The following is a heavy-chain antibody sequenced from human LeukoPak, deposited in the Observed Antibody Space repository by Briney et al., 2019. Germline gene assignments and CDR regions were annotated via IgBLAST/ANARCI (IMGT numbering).Heavy chain of an antibody. V-gene: IGHV4-30-4*08. CDR1: GGSISSGDYY. CDR2: IYYSGST. J-gene: IGHJ3*02. CDR3: ARDLADIVVVPAASPDALDI. Sequence: PSETLSLTCTVSGGSISSGDYYWSWIRQPPGKGLEWIGYIYYSGSTYHNPSLKSRVTISVDTSKNQFSLKLSSVTAADTAVYYCARDLADIVVVPAASPDALDIWGQGTMVTVSS. D-gene: IGHD2-2*01.